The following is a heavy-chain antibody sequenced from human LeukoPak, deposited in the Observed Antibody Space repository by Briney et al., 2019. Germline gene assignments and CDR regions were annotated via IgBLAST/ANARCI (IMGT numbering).Heavy chain of an antibody. CDR3: AREGFGESYLDY. J-gene: IGHJ4*02. Sequence: SVKVSCKASGGTFSSYAISWVRQAPGQGLEWMGGIIPIFGTANYAQKFQGRVTITADESTSTAYMELSSLRSEDTAVYYCAREGFGESYLDYWGRGTLVTVSS. D-gene: IGHD3-10*01. CDR1: GGTFSSYA. CDR2: IIPIFGTA. V-gene: IGHV1-69*13.